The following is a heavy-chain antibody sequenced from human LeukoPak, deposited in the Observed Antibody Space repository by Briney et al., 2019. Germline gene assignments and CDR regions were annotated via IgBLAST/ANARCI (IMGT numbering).Heavy chain of an antibody. D-gene: IGHD3-16*01. CDR3: ARELRLALGGWAFDI. J-gene: IGHJ3*02. Sequence: PGGSLRLSCAASGFTFSSYGIHWVRQAPGKGLEWVAFIRYDGSNKYYADSVKGRFTISRDNSKNTLYLQMNSLRAEDTAVYYRARELRLALGGWAFDIWGQGTMVAVSS. CDR1: GFTFSSYG. V-gene: IGHV3-30*02. CDR2: IRYDGSNK.